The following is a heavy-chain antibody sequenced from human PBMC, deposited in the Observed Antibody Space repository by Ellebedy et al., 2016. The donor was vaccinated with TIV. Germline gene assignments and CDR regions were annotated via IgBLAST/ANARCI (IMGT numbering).Heavy chain of an antibody. CDR2: LYYTGST. J-gene: IGHJ3*01. CDR1: GGSLSDNY. V-gene: IGHV4-59*01. D-gene: IGHD5/OR15-5a*01. Sequence: MPSETLSLTCAVSGGSLSDNYWTWIRQPPGKGLEWIGYLYYTGSTNYNPSLTSRVTISVDTPRNQFSLKLSSVTAADTAVYYCVSSVAVDAFDLWGQGTMVTVSS. CDR3: VSSVAVDAFDL.